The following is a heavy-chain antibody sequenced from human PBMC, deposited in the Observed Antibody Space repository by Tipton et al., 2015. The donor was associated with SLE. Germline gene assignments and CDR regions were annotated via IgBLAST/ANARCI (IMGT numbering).Heavy chain of an antibody. CDR2: MYHSGST. Sequence: TLSLTCTVSGGSIRNYYWSWMRQPPGKGLEWIGQMYHSGSTNYNPSLKSRVIISLDTSRNHFSLKLTSVTAADTAVYFCARDRDIVLEPVPIPPAFDIWGQGTTVTVSS. V-gene: IGHV4-59*12. J-gene: IGHJ3*02. CDR1: GGSIRNYY. CDR3: ARDRDIVLEPVPIPPAFDI. D-gene: IGHD2-8*02.